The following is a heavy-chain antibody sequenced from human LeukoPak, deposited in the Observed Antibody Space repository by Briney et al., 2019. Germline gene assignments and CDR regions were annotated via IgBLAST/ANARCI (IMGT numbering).Heavy chain of an antibody. D-gene: IGHD3-22*01. Sequence: PSEPVSLTCTVSGGSISSSSYYWGWIRQPPGKGLEWIGNIYYSGSTSYNTSHQSRVTISVDTSKNQFSLRLSSVTAADTAVYYCARRVAGSGYRDYWGQGTLVAVSS. J-gene: IGHJ4*02. CDR2: IYYSGST. V-gene: IGHV4-39*01. CDR1: GGSISSSSYY. CDR3: ARRVAGSGYRDY.